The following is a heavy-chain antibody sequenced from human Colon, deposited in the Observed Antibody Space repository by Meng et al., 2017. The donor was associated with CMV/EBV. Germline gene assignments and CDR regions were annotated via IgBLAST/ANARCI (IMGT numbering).Heavy chain of an antibody. CDR3: ARPASDFDNYGVDV. J-gene: IGHJ6*02. D-gene: IGHD3-9*01. V-gene: IGHV5-51*01. Sequence: GGSLRLSCQGSGYTFTNYWIGWVRQMPGKGLEWVGIIYPGDSETRYSPSFQGQVNISGDKSTTTPYLQWSSLKASDTAIYYCARPASDFDNYGVDVWGQGTTVTVSS. CDR2: IYPGDSET. CDR1: GYTFTNYW.